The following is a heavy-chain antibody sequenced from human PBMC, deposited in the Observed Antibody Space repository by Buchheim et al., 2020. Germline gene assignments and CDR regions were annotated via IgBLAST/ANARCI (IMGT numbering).Heavy chain of an antibody. V-gene: IGHV1-8*01. Sequence: QVQLVQSGAEVKKPGASVQVSCKASGYTFTSYDINWVRQATGQGLEWMGWMNPTSGNTGYAQKFQGRVTMTRNTSISTAYMELSSLRSEDTAVYYCAAPIYGDYTYYYYGMDVWGQGTT. CDR2: MNPTSGNT. J-gene: IGHJ6*02. CDR3: AAPIYGDYTYYYYGMDV. CDR1: GYTFTSYD. D-gene: IGHD4-17*01.